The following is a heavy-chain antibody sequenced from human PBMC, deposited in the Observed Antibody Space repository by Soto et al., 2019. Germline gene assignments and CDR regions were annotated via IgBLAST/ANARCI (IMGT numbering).Heavy chain of an antibody. CDR1: GGTFSSYA. Sequence: SVKVSCKAPGGTFSSYAISWVRQAPGQGLEWMGGIIPIFGTANYAQKFQGRVTITADESTSTASMELSSLRSEDTAVYYCARVLYSHYYYYGMDVWGQGTTVTVSS. V-gene: IGHV1-69*13. D-gene: IGHD2-21*01. CDR3: ARVLYSHYYYYGMDV. J-gene: IGHJ6*02. CDR2: IIPIFGTA.